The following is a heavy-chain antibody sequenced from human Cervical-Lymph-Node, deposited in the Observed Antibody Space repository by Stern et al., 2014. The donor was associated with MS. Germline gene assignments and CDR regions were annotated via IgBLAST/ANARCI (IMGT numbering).Heavy chain of an antibody. D-gene: IGHD1-7*01. V-gene: IGHV1-69*01. CDR2: IIPVFGTT. CDR1: GGTLNSYA. J-gene: IGHJ4*02. Sequence: VQLVESGTEVKKPGSSVKVSCKPSGGTLNSYAISWVRQAPGQGLQWMGGIIPVFGTTNYAQRFQGRLTITADDSTSTAYMELSSLRSEDTAVYYCARLMKQQLGLYYFDSWGQGTLITVSS. CDR3: ARLMKQQLGLYYFDS.